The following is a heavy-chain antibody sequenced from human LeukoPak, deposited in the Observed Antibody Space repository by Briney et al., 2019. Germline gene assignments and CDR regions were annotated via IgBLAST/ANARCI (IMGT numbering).Heavy chain of an antibody. CDR2: IYTSGST. J-gene: IGHJ6*03. Sequence: TSGTLSLTCTVSGGSISSDYYSWSWIRQPAGKGLEWIGRIYTSGSTNYNPSLKSRVTISVDTSKNHFSLELTSVTAADTAVYYCARSYRSSSVLSSYYFYMDVWGKGTTVTVSS. CDR1: GGSISSDYYS. V-gene: IGHV4-61*02. CDR3: ARSYRSSSVLSSYYFYMDV. D-gene: IGHD6-13*01.